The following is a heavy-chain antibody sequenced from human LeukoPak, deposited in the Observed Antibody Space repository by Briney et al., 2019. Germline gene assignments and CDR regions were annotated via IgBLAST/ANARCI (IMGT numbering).Heavy chain of an antibody. V-gene: IGHV4-61*02. Sequence: SETLSLTCTVSGGSISSGSYYWSWIRQPAGKGLEWIGRIYTSGSTNYNPSLKSRVTISVDTSKNQFSLKLSSVTAADTAVYYCARGGTAMGAFDIWGQGTMVTVSS. D-gene: IGHD5-18*01. CDR1: GGSISSGSYY. CDR2: IYTSGST. J-gene: IGHJ3*02. CDR3: ARGGTAMGAFDI.